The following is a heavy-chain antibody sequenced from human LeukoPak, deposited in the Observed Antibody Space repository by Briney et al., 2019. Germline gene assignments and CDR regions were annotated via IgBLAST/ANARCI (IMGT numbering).Heavy chain of an antibody. CDR2: ISSSAGTT. CDR3: ARRFLTGLGGNWFDP. V-gene: IGHV3-48*03. D-gene: IGHD3-16*01. Sequence: GGSLRLSCAASGFTFSSYEMNWVRQAPGKGLEWVSYISSSAGTTYYADSVKGRFTISRDNAKNSLHLQMNSLRVEDTAVYYCARRFLTGLGGNWFDPWGQGTLVTVSS. CDR1: GFTFSSYE. J-gene: IGHJ5*02.